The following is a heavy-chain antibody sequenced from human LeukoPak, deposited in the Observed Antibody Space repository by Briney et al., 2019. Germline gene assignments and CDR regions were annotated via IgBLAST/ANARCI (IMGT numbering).Heavy chain of an antibody. V-gene: IGHV5-51*01. CDR1: GYSFTSYR. Sequence: GESLKISRKSSGYSFTSYRIGRVRQMPGKGLEWVGIIYPGDSDIRYSPSFQGQVTISADKSISTAYLQWSSLKASDTAMYYCARGGNYNWIFFDYWGQGTLVTVSS. J-gene: IGHJ4*02. CDR2: IYPGDSDI. CDR3: ARGGNYNWIFFDY. D-gene: IGHD1-20*01.